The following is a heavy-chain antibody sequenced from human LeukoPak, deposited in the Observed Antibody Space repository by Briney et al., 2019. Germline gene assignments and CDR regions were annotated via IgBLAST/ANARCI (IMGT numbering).Heavy chain of an antibody. CDR3: ARLQGDSTAIFDY. D-gene: IGHD2-21*01. J-gene: IGHJ4*02. CDR2: IHYTGRT. CDR1: GGSISGDY. V-gene: IGHV4-59*01. Sequence: SETLSLTCTVSGGSISGDYWSWIRQPPGKGLEWIGYIHYTGRTNYNPSLRSRVTISVDTSKNLFSLKLSSVTAADTAVYYCARLQGDSTAIFDYWGQGTLVSVSS.